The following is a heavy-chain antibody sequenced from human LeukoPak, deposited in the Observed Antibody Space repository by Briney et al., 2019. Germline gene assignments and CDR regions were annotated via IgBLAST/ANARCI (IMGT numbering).Heavy chain of an antibody. J-gene: IGHJ6*03. D-gene: IGHD2-2*01. CDR3: ARVGCSSTSCYVPYYMDV. CDR2: IYYSGST. Sequence: PSETLSLTCTVSGGSISSSSYYWSWIRQPPGKGLEWIGYIYYSGSTNYNPSLKSRVTISVDTSKNQFSLKLSSVTAADTAVYYCARVGCSSTSCYVPYYMDVWGKGTTVTVSS. CDR1: GGSISSSSYY. V-gene: IGHV4-61*01.